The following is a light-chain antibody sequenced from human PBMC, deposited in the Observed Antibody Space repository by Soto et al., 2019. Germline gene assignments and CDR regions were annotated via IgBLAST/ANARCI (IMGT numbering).Light chain of an antibody. CDR3: SSYRSTGSLV. Sequence: QSALTQPASVSGSPGQSITISWTGTSSDVFVYNYVSCYQQHPCKAAKVMIYEVSNRPSGVTTRFSGSKSSNTASLTISGLQAEDEADYYCSSYRSTGSLVLRTGPTVTVL. CDR1: SSDVFVYNY. J-gene: IGLJ1*01. CDR2: EVS. V-gene: IGLV2-14*01.